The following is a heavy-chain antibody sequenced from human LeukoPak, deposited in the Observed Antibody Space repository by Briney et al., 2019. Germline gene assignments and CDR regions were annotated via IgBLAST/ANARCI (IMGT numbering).Heavy chain of an antibody. V-gene: IGHV1-69*06. J-gene: IGHJ6*03. CDR3: ASQPYYDSSGYYKGMYYYYYYYMDV. D-gene: IGHD3-22*01. CDR1: GYTFTSYA. Sequence: SVKVSCKASGYTFTSYAISWVRQAPGQGLEWMGGIIPIFGTANYAQKFQGRVTITADKSTSTAYMELSSLRSEDTAVYYCASQPYYDSSGYYKGMYYYYYYYMDVWGKGTTVTVSS. CDR2: IIPIFGTA.